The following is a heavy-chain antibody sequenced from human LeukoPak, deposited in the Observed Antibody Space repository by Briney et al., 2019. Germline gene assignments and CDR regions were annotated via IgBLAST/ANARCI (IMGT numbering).Heavy chain of an antibody. CDR2: IYHSGST. D-gene: IGHD5-12*01. CDR1: GYSISSGYF. Sequence: SETLSLTCSVSGYSISSGYFWGWIRQPPGKGLEWIGSIYHSGSTNYNPSLKSRVTISVDTSKNQFSLKLSSVTAADTAVYYCARGQSFSGYDFDYWGQGTLVTVSS. V-gene: IGHV4-38-2*02. J-gene: IGHJ4*02. CDR3: ARGQSFSGYDFDY.